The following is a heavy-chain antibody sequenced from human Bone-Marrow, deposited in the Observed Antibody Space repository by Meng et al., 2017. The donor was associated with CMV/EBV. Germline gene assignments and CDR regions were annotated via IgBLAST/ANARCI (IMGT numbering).Heavy chain of an antibody. CDR3: ARDLVGYNTIDY. J-gene: IGHJ4*02. V-gene: IGHV3-21*01. D-gene: IGHD5-24*01. CDR1: GFTFSSYA. CDR2: ISSSSSYI. Sequence: GESLKISCAASGFTFSSYAMSWVRQAPGKGLEWVSSISSSSSYIYYADSVKGRFTISRDNAKNSLYLQMNSLRAEDTAVYYCARDLVGYNTIDYWGQGTLVTVSS.